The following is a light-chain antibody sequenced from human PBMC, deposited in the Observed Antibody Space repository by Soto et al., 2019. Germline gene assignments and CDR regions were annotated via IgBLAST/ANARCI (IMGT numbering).Light chain of an antibody. V-gene: IGKV1-5*01. CDR1: QGISNW. J-gene: IGKJ1*01. CDR3: QQYSYYPT. CDR2: HAS. Sequence: DIQMTQSPSTLSASIGDTVTVACRASQGISNWLAWYQQKPGKAPKLLIFHASSLESGVPSRLSGSGSGTEFTLTIRGLQSDDFATYYCQQYSYYPTFGQGTKVDIK.